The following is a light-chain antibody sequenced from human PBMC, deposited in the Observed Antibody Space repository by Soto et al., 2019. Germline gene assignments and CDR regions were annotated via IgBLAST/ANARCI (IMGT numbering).Light chain of an antibody. CDR1: SSDVGYYDL. CDR2: EDT. Sequence: QSVLTQPASVSGSPGQSITISCTGTSSDVGYYDLVSWYQHHPGKAPNLLIYEDTKRPSGVSNRFSGSKSGNTASLTISRLQADDEAEDYCCSYGGSGTFVFGTGTKLTVL. CDR3: CSYGGSGTFV. V-gene: IGLV2-23*01. J-gene: IGLJ1*01.